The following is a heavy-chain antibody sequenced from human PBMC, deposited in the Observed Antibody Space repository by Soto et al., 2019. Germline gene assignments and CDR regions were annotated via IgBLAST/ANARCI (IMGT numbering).Heavy chain of an antibody. V-gene: IGHV4-30-4*01. CDR3: ARDRIRFLEWLSPLDYYYYGMDV. CDR2: IYYSGST. J-gene: IGHJ6*02. CDR1: GGSISSGDYY. Sequence: SETLSLTCTVSGGSISSGDYYWSWIRQPPGKGLEWIGYIYYSGSTYYNPSLKSRVTISVDTSKNQFSLKLSSVTAADTAVYYCARDRIRFLEWLSPLDYYYYGMDVWGQGTTVTVSS. D-gene: IGHD3-3*01.